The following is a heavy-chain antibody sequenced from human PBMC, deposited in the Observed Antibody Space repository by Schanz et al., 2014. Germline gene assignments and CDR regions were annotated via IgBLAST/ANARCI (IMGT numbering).Heavy chain of an antibody. J-gene: IGHJ6*02. V-gene: IGHV1-46*01. CDR2: INPSGGGT. D-gene: IGHD5-18*01. Sequence: QVQLVQSWAEVKGPGSSVKVSCKASGGTFSSDTFSWVRQAPGQGLEWMGIINPSGGGTSYALRFQDRVTVTRDTSRSTVYMELSSLRSEDTAVYYCARGPSQGYSYGHNIGAYYYGMDVWGQGTTVTVSS. CDR1: GGTFSSDT. CDR3: ARGPSQGYSYGHNIGAYYYGMDV.